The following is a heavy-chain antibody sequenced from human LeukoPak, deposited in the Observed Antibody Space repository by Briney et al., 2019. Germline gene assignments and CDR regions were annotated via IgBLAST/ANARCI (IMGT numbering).Heavy chain of an antibody. CDR2: ISSSSSYI. V-gene: IGHV3-21*01. D-gene: IGHD6-19*01. J-gene: IGHJ4*02. Sequence: PGGSLRLSCAASGFTFSSYSMNWVRQAPGKGLEWVSSISSSSSYIYYADSVKGRFTISRDNAKNSLYLQMNSLGAEDTAVYYCARDRAGSPKGIADYWGQGTLVTVSS. CDR1: GFTFSSYS. CDR3: ARDRAGSPKGIADY.